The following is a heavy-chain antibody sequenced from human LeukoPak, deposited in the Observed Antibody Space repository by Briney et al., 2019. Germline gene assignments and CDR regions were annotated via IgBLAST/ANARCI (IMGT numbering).Heavy chain of an antibody. CDR2: IYYTGST. J-gene: IGHJ5*02. D-gene: IGHD3-10*01. Sequence: KPSETLSLTCTVSGGSISSYYWSWIRQPPGKGLEWIGYIYYTGSTNYNRSLRSRVTISVDTSKNQFSLKLSSVTAADTAVYYCARRLFTMVRGVKPRYNWFDPWGQGTLVTVSS. CDR1: GGSISSYY. V-gene: IGHV4-59*12. CDR3: ARRLFTMVRGVKPRYNWFDP.